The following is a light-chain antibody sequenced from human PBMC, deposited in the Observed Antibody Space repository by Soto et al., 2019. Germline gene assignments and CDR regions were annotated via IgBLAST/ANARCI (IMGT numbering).Light chain of an antibody. CDR1: QSVSSN. J-gene: IGKJ1*01. CDR3: QQYNNWPPXT. CDR2: GAS. Sequence: EIVMTQSPATLSVSPGERATLSCRASQSVSSNLAWYQQKPGQAPRLLIYGASTRATGIPARFSGSGSGTEFTLTISSLQSEDFAFYSCQQYNNWPPXTFGQGNKV. V-gene: IGKV3-15*01.